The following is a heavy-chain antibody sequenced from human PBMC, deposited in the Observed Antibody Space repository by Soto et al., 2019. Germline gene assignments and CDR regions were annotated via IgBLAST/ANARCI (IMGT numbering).Heavy chain of an antibody. J-gene: IGHJ3*01. CDR2: ISYDGSNK. Sequence: GGSLRLSCAASGFTFSSYGMHWVRQAPGKGLEWVAVISYDGSNKYYADSVKGRFTISRDNSKNTLYLQMNSLRAEDTAVYYCAKDIQWPFFWGQGTMVTVSS. CDR3: AKDIQWPFF. V-gene: IGHV3-30*18. CDR1: GFTFSSYG. D-gene: IGHD5-12*01.